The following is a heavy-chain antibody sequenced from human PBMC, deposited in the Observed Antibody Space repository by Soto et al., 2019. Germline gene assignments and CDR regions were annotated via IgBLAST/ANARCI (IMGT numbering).Heavy chain of an antibody. CDR1: GYTFTSYG. Sequence: QVQLVQSGAEVKKPGASVKVSCKASGYTFTSYGISWVRQAPGQGREWVGWISAYNGNTNYAQKLQGRVTMTTDTSTSTAYMELRSLRSDDTAVYYCARDLHRGWARLLYAKDAVDIWGQGTMVTVSS. V-gene: IGHV1-18*01. CDR3: ARDLHRGWARLLYAKDAVDI. CDR2: ISAYNGNT. J-gene: IGHJ3*02. D-gene: IGHD1-26*01.